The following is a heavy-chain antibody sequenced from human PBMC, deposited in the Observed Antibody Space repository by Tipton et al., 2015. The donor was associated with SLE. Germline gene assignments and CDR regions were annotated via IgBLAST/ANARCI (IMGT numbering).Heavy chain of an antibody. CDR1: GFIFSSYW. CDR3: ARGGVVAAFDI. J-gene: IGHJ3*02. CDR2: ITNDGSST. V-gene: IGHV3-74*01. D-gene: IGHD2-15*01. Sequence: GSLRLSCAASGFIFSSYWMHWVRQAPGKGLVWVSVITNDGSSTNYADPVKGRFTISRDTAKNTLYLQMNSLTADDTAVYHCARGGVVAAFDIWGQGTVVTVSS.